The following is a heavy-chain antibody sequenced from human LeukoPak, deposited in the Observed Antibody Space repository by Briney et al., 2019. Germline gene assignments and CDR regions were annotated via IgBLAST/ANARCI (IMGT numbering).Heavy chain of an antibody. V-gene: IGHV4-34*01. Sequence: SETLSLTCAVYGVSFSGYYWSWIRQPPGKGLEWIGEINHSGSTNYNPSLKSRVTISVDTSKNQSSLKLSSVTAADTAVYYCARKNGGGYFDYWGQGTLVTVSS. CDR3: ARKNGGGYFDY. D-gene: IGHD4-23*01. J-gene: IGHJ4*02. CDR2: INHSGST. CDR1: GVSFSGYY.